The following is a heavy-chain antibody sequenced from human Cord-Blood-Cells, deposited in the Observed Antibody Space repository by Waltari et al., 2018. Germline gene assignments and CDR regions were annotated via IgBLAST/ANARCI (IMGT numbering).Heavy chain of an antibody. D-gene: IGHD1-1*01. Sequence: EVQLVESGGGLVQPGGSLKLSCAASGFTFSGSAMPCVRQASGKGLEWVGRIISKANSYATAYAASVKGRFTISRDDSKNTAYLQMNSLKTEDTAVYYCIGAGTTFDYWGQGTLVTVSS. CDR3: IGAGTTFDY. J-gene: IGHJ4*02. CDR2: IISKANSYAT. V-gene: IGHV3-73*02. CDR1: GFTFSGSA.